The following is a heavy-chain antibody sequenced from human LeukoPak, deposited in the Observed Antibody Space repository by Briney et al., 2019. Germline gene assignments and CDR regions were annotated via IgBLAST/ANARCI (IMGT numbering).Heavy chain of an antibody. D-gene: IGHD2-2*01. CDR3: ARDRGTTSVDY. J-gene: IGHJ4*02. V-gene: IGHV3-33*08. CDR2: IWYDGSNK. Sequence: GGSLRLSCAASGFSFSTYSMTWVRQAPGKGLEWMAVIWYDGSNKVYADSVKGRFTISRDNSKNTLYLQMNSLGAEDTAVYYCARDRGTTSVDYWGQGTLVTVSS. CDR1: GFSFSTYS.